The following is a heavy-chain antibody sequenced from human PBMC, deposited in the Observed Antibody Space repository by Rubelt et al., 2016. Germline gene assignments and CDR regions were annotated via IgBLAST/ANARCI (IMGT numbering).Heavy chain of an antibody. CDR1: GGSISSYY. CDR3: ARSGSYSVFSFDI. Sequence: GPGLVKPSETLSLTCTVSGGSISSYYWSWIRQPPGKGLEWIGNIYYSGGSNYKPSLKSRVTIAVDTSKNQFSLNRRSVTAADTAVYYCARSGSYSVFSFDIWGQGTMVTVSS. V-gene: IGHV4-59*01. CDR2: IYYSGGS. D-gene: IGHD1-26*01. J-gene: IGHJ3*02.